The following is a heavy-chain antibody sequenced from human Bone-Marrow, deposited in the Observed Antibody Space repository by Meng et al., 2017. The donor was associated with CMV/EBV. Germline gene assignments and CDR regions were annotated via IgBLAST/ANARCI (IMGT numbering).Heavy chain of an antibody. V-gene: IGHV1-2*02. CDR1: GYTFTDYY. D-gene: IGHD2-2*01. CDR3: ARERYLVPAASPDYYYYGMDV. Sequence: ASVKVSCKASGYTFTDYYMHWVRQAPGQGLEWMGWIDPNSGATNYAQKFQDRVTMTSDTSIRTAYMELSRLKSDDTALYYCARERYLVPAASPDYYYYGMDVWGQGTTVTVSS. J-gene: IGHJ6*02. CDR2: IDPNSGAT.